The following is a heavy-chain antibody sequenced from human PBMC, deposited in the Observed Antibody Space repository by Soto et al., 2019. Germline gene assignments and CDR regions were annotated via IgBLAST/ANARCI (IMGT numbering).Heavy chain of an antibody. CDR3: TSGFTRWTFDY. CDR1: GFTFGDYS. V-gene: IGHV3-49*03. J-gene: IGHJ4*02. Sequence: GGSLRLSCTASGFTFGDYSMSWFRQAPGKGLEWVGFIRSKAYGGTTEYAASVKGRFTISRDDSKSIAYLQMNSLKTEDTAVYYCTSGFTRWTFDYWGQGTLVTVSS. CDR2: IRSKAYGGTT. D-gene: IGHD2-15*01.